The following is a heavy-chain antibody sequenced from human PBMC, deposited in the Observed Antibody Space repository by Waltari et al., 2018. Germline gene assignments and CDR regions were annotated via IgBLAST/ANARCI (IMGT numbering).Heavy chain of an antibody. V-gene: IGHV3-30*04. J-gene: IGHJ4*02. CDR3: LVMVRGVTFETDY. D-gene: IGHD3-10*01. CDR2: ISAEGSDK. Sequence: QVLLVESGGGVVQPGRSLRLSCAASGFTFSSYSMHWVRQAPGKGLEWVAFISAEGSDKYYVASVNGQLTISRDNSKNTLYLQMNSLRADDTAVYYCLVMVRGVTFETDYWGQGTLVTVSS. CDR1: GFTFSSYS.